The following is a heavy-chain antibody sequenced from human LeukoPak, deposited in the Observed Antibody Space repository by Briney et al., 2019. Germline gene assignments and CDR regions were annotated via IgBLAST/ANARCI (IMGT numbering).Heavy chain of an antibody. CDR1: GFIFSSYS. D-gene: IGHD3-10*01. Sequence: GGSLRLSCAASGFIFSSYSMSWVRQAPGKGLEWVSVITGSGKNTYYADSVKGRFAISTDNSKNTLYLQMNSLRVEDTAVYFCAARKVRGVWFYLDYWGQGTLVTVSS. V-gene: IGHV3-23*01. CDR3: AARKVRGVWFYLDY. CDR2: ITGSGKNT. J-gene: IGHJ4*02.